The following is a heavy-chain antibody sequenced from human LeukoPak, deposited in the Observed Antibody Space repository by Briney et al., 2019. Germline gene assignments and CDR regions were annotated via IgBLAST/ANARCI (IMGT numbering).Heavy chain of an antibody. CDR3: ARDPNIVVVPAATDYYYGMDV. CDR2: IIPIFGIA. D-gene: IGHD2-2*01. J-gene: IGHJ6*02. CDR1: GGTFSSYA. V-gene: IGHV1-69*04. Sequence: SVKVSCKASGGTFSSYAISWVRQAPGQGLEWMGRIIPIFGIANYAQKFQGRVTITADKSTSTAYMELSSLRSEDTAVYYCARDPNIVVVPAATDYYYGMDVWGQGTAVTVSS.